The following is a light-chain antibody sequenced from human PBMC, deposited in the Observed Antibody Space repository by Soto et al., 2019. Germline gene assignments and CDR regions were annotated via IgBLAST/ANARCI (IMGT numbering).Light chain of an antibody. CDR2: GAS. V-gene: IGKV3-20*01. CDR1: QSVSSSY. CDR3: QKYGSSPWT. Sequence: EIVLTQSPGTLSLSPVSRATLSCRASQSVSSSYLAWYQQKPGQAPRLLIYGASSRATGIPDRFSGSGSGTDFTLTISRLEPEDFAVYYCQKYGSSPWTFGQGTKGDIK. J-gene: IGKJ1*01.